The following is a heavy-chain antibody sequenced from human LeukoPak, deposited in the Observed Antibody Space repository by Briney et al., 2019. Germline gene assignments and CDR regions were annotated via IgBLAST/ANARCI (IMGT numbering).Heavy chain of an antibody. J-gene: IGHJ6*03. CDR2: GYHSGGT. V-gene: IGHV4-59*01. CDR3: ARSVYDWDPRYYMDV. CDR1: GGSIRSYY. D-gene: IGHD3-9*01. Sequence: SETLSLTCTVSGGSIRSYYWTWIRQTPGKGLEWIVYGYHSGGTSYNPSLRSRVIISVDTSKNQFSLRLTSVTAADTAIYYCARSVYDWDPRYYMDVWGKGTTVTVSS.